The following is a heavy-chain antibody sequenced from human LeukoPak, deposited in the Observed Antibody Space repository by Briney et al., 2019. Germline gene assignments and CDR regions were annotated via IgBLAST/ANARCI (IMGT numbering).Heavy chain of an antibody. CDR1: GFTFSSYA. J-gene: IGHJ4*02. CDR3: ARDRSLYYYDSSGYSDY. Sequence: SLRLSCAASGFTFSSYATHWVRQAPGKGLEWVAVISYDGSNKYYADSVKGRFTISRDNSKNTLYLQMNSLRAEDTAVYYCARDRSLYYYDSSGYSDYWGQGTLVTVSS. CDR2: ISYDGSNK. V-gene: IGHV3-30*04. D-gene: IGHD3-22*01.